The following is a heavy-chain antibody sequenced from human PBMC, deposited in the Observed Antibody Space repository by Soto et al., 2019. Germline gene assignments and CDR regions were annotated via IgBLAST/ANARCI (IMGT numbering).Heavy chain of an antibody. J-gene: IGHJ4*02. CDR2: ITYGGSI. Sequence: QVQLQEAGPRLVKASQTLSLTCTVSGASITNDDFFWSWVRQHPEKGLEWLAYITYGGSIYYNPSLRSRLTVSIYKSKSQFSLNLKSVTAADTAVYYCAKMARTQLWLLVQNWGQGLLVTVSS. CDR1: GASITNDDFF. CDR3: AKMARTQLWLLVQN. D-gene: IGHD5-18*01. V-gene: IGHV4-31*03.